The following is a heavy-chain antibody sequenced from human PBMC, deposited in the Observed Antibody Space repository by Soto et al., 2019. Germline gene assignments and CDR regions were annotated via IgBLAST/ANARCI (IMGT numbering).Heavy chain of an antibody. V-gene: IGHV3-49*04. CDR2: IRSRAYGGTT. J-gene: IGHJ4*02. CDR3: ARYRLAADLSDFDY. D-gene: IGHD6-25*01. CDR1: GFTLGAYA. Sequence: EVQLVESGGGLVQPGRSLRLSCTGSGFTLGAYAMSWVRQAPWKGLEWVGSIRSRAYGGTTEYAASVKGRFTISRDASKSIAYLQMDSLKTEDTAMYFCARYRLAADLSDFDYWGQGTLVTVSS.